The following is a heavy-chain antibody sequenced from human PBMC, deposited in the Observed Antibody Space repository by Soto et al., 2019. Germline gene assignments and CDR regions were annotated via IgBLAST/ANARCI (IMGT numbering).Heavy chain of an antibody. D-gene: IGHD3-10*01. V-gene: IGHV1-69*06. CDR3: ARGVYGSGNYYTGPSAFDI. CDR1: GGTLSDHG. CDR2: TIPVFNTA. Sequence: QVQLEQSGAEVKKPGSSVKVSCKASGGTLSDHGVAWRRQAPGQGLEWMGGTIPVFNTAKYAQKFQCRVTVTADRFMILAYMELSSLRSEDSAFYFCARGVYGSGNYYTGPSAFDIWGQGTMVIVSS. J-gene: IGHJ3*02.